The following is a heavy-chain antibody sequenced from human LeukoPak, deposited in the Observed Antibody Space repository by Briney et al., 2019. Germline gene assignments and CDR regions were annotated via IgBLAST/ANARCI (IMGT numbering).Heavy chain of an antibody. Sequence: GGSLRLSCTASGFTFGDYAMSWVRQAPGKGLEWVGFIRRKIYGGTTEYAASVKGRFTISRDDSKSIAYLQMNSLKTEDTAVYYCARPVPGGIHYYGMDVWGQGTTVTVSS. J-gene: IGHJ6*02. CDR2: IRRKIYGGTT. CDR1: GFTFGDYA. V-gene: IGHV3-49*04. CDR3: ARPVPGGIHYYGMDV. D-gene: IGHD2-2*01.